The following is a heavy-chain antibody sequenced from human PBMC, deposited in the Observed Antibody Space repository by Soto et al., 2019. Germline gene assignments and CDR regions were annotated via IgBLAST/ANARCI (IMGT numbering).Heavy chain of an antibody. Sequence: SETLSLTCALYGGSFDGYYWSWIRQSPGKGLEWIGEIHHSGRTKYNPSLKSRVSLSVDASTKHFSLKLTSVTAADRGVYYCARGVDSWSGYLFWGQGTPVTVSS. CDR1: GGSFDGYY. CDR2: IHHSGRT. J-gene: IGHJ4*02. CDR3: ARGVDSWSGYLF. D-gene: IGHD3-3*01. V-gene: IGHV4-34*01.